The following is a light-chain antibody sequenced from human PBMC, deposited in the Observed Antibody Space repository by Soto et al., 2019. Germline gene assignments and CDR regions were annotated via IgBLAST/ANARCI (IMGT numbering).Light chain of an antibody. Sequence: QSVLTQPASVSGSLGQSITISCTGSSSDVGTYYFVSWYQQHPGKVPKLMIYEGTKRPSGVSDRFSGSKSGNTASMTISGLQGEDEADYYCSAYTVSRTYVFGTGTKLTVL. V-gene: IGLV2-23*01. CDR1: SSDVGTYYF. CDR2: EGT. CDR3: SAYTVSRTYV. J-gene: IGLJ1*01.